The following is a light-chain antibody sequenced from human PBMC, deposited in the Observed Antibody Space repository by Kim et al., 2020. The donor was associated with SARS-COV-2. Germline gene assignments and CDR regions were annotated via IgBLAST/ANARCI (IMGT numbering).Light chain of an antibody. Sequence: QRVTISCTGSSSNIGAGYDVHWYQQLPGTAPKLLIYNNNNRPSEVPDRFSGSKSGSSASLAITGLQAEDEADYYCQSYDTSLGGSVFGGGTQLTVL. J-gene: IGLJ3*02. CDR2: NNN. V-gene: IGLV1-40*01. CDR3: QSYDTSLGGSV. CDR1: SSNIGAGYD.